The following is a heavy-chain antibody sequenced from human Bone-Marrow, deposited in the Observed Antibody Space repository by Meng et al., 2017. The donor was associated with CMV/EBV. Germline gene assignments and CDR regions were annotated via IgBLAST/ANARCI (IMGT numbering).Heavy chain of an antibody. V-gene: IGHV1-69*08. J-gene: IGHJ5*02. CDR2: ITPILGTA. CDR1: GGSFSTYS. CDR3: AHNPQDDYGDYSIVPPNWFDP. Sequence: SVKVSCKASGGSFSTYSISWVRQAPGQGLEWMGRITPILGTANYAQKFQGRVTITADKSTSTAYMELSSLRSEDTAVYYCAHNPQDDYGDYSIVPPNWFDPWGQGTLVTVSS. D-gene: IGHD4-17*01.